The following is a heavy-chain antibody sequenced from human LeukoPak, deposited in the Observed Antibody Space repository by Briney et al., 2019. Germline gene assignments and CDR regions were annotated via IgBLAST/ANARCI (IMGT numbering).Heavy chain of an antibody. Sequence: PGGSLRLSCAASGFTFSGYAMSWVHQAPGKGLEWVSTISGSGGSTYYADSVKGRFTVSRDNSKNMLYLQMINLTAEDTAVYYCAKFYCSSSSRYGGMDVWGQGATVTVSS. V-gene: IGHV3-23*01. CDR2: ISGSGGST. CDR1: GFTFSGYA. D-gene: IGHD2-2*01. J-gene: IGHJ6*02. CDR3: AKFYCSSSSRYGGMDV.